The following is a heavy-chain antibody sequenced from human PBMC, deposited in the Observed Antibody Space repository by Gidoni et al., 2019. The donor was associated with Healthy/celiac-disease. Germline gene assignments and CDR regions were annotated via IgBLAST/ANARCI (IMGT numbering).Heavy chain of an antibody. V-gene: IGHV3-48*01. J-gene: IGHJ6*04. D-gene: IGHD2-2*01. CDR3: ARDDIVVVPVASYYYYYYGMDV. CDR1: GFTFSSYS. Sequence: EVQLVESGGGLVQPGGSLRLSCAASGFTFSSYSMNWVRQAPGKGLELVSYSSSSSSPIYYADSVKGRFTISRDNAKNSLYLQMNSLRAEDTAVYDCARDDIVVVPVASYYYYYYGMDVWGKGTTVTVSS. CDR2: SSSSSSPI.